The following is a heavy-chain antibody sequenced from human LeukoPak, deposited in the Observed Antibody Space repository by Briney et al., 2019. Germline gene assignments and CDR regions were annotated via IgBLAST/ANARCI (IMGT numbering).Heavy chain of an antibody. Sequence: PGRSLRLSCAASGFTFSGYGMHWVRQAPGKGLEWVAVIWYDGSNKYYADSVKGRFTISRDNSKNTLYLQMNSLRAEDTAVYYCARGSRRPAQHYGMDVWGQGTTVTVSS. D-gene: IGHD1-1*01. CDR2: IWYDGSNK. V-gene: IGHV3-33*01. CDR3: ARGSRRPAQHYGMDV. CDR1: GFTFSGYG. J-gene: IGHJ6*02.